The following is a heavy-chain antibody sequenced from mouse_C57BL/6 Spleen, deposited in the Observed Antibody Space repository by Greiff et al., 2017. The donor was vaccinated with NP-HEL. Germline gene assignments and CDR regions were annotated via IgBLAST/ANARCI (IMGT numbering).Heavy chain of an antibody. CDR1: GFSLTSYG. D-gene: IGHD2-5*01. Sequence: QVQLQQSGPGLVQPSQSLSITCTVSGFSLTSYGVHWVRQSPGKGLEWLGVIWSGGSTDYNAAFISRLSISKDNSKSQVFFKMNSLQADDTAIYYCARNWVDSNEDYYAMDYWGQGTSVTVSS. J-gene: IGHJ4*01. CDR3: ARNWVDSNEDYYAMDY. V-gene: IGHV2-2*01. CDR2: IWSGGST.